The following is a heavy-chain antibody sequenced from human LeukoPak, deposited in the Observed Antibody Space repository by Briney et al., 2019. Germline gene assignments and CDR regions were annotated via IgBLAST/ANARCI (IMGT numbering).Heavy chain of an antibody. CDR2: ISYDGSNK. CDR3: ARDPMVRGVPDAFDI. D-gene: IGHD3-10*01. J-gene: IGHJ3*02. V-gene: IGHV3-30-3*01. CDR1: GFTFSSYA. Sequence: GGSLRLSCAASGFTFSSYAMHWVRQAPGKGLEWVAVISYDGSNKYYADSVKGRFTISRDNSKNTLYLQMNSLRAEDTAVYYCARDPMVRGVPDAFDIWGQGTMVTVSS.